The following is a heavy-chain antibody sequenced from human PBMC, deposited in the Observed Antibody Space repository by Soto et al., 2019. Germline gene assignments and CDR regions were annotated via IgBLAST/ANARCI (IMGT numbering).Heavy chain of an antibody. CDR2: ISYDGSNK. CDR3: AKGVDY. D-gene: IGHD1-26*01. J-gene: IGHJ4*02. V-gene: IGHV3-30*18. Sequence: SLRLSCAASGFTFSSYGMHWVRQAPGKGLEWVAVISYDGSNKYYADSVKGRFTISRDNFKNTLYLQMNSLRAEDTAVYYCAKGVDYWGQGTLVTVSS. CDR1: GFTFSSYG.